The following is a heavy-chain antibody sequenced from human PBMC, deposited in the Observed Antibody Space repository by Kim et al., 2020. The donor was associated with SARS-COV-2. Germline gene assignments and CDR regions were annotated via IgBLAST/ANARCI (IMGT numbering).Heavy chain of an antibody. CDR2: IKSKTDGGTT. CDR3: TTGGLWGWFGELWSPDY. V-gene: IGHV3-15*01. CDR1: GFTFSNAW. D-gene: IGHD3-10*01. J-gene: IGHJ4*02. Sequence: GGSLRLSCAASGFTFSNAWMSWVRQAPGKGLEWVGRIKSKTDGGTTDYAAPVKGRFTISRDDSKNTLYLQMNSLKTEDTAVYYCTTGGLWGWFGELWSPDYWGQGTLVTVSS.